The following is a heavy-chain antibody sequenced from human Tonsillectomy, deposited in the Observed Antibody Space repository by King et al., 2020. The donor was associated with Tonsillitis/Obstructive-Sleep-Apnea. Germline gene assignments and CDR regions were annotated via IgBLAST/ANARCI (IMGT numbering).Heavy chain of an antibody. D-gene: IGHD3-3*01. CDR1: GGTFSSYA. V-gene: IGHV1-69*01. CDR2: IIPIFGTA. Sequence: QLVQSGAEVKKPGSTVKVSCKASGGTFSSYAISWVRQAPGQGLEWMGGIIPIFGTANYAQKFQGRVTITADESTSTAYMELSSLRSEDTAVYYCASGRYYDFWSGYYCDYWGQGTLVTVSS. J-gene: IGHJ4*02. CDR3: ASGRYYDFWSGYYCDY.